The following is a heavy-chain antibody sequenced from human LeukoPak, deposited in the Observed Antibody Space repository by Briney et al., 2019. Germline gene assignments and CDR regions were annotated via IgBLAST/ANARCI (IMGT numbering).Heavy chain of an antibody. V-gene: IGHV1-69*04. CDR1: GGTSRYYA. Sequence: ASVKVSCKASGGTSRYYAINWVRQAPGQGLEWMGRIIPILGIANYAQKFQGRVTITADKSTSTAYMDLSSLRSEDTAVYYCARDLPPYYFDYWGQGTLVTVSS. J-gene: IGHJ4*02. CDR2: IIPILGIA. CDR3: ARDLPPYYFDY.